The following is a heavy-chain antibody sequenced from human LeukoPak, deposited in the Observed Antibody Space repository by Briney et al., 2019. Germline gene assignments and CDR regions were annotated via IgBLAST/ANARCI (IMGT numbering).Heavy chain of an antibody. CDR1: GFTFDDYA. CDR3: ARGIGSGNYFDY. J-gene: IGHJ4*02. CDR2: ISWNSGSI. V-gene: IGHV3-9*01. Sequence: PGRSLRLSCAASGFTFDDYAMHWVRQAPGKGLEWVSGISWNSGSIGYADSVKGRFTISRDNAKNSLYLQMNSLRAEDTALYYCARGIGSGNYFDYWGQGTLVTVSS. D-gene: IGHD3-3*01.